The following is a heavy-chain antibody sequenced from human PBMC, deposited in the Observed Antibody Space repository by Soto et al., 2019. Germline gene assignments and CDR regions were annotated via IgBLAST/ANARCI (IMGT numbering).Heavy chain of an antibody. CDR2: IYPGDSDT. Sequence: GESLKISCKGSGYSFTSYWIGWVRQMPGKGLEWMGIIYPGDSDTRYSPSFQGQVTISADKSISTAYLQWSSLKASDTAMYYCARGYCSGRSCYSRLYFDYWGQGTLVTVS. CDR3: ARGYCSGRSCYSRLYFDY. CDR1: GYSFTSYW. V-gene: IGHV5-51*01. J-gene: IGHJ4*02. D-gene: IGHD2-15*01.